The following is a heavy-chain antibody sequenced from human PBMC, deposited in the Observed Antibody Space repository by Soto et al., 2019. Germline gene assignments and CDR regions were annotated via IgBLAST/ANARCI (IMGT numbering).Heavy chain of an antibody. CDR1: GYTFTFFG. Sequence: QVQLVQSGAEVKKPGASVKVSCKASGYTFTFFGITWLRQAPGQGLEWMGWISAYNGNTKNAQKLQGRVTLTTEISTSTAYMELRSLRSDDTAVYYCVRELGSMVEGIVPLFDYWGQGPLVTVSS. J-gene: IGHJ4*02. CDR2: ISAYNGNT. CDR3: VRELGSMVEGIVPLFDY. V-gene: IGHV1-18*01. D-gene: IGHD3-10*01.